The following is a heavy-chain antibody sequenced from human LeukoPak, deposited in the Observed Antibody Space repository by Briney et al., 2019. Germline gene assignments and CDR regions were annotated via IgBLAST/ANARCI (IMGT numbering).Heavy chain of an antibody. J-gene: IGHJ4*02. D-gene: IGHD3-22*01. CDR3: ARDKASGYTLD. V-gene: IGHV4-4*07. CDR1: GGSFSIYY. CDR2: IYTSGST. Sequence: SETLSLTCTVSGGSFSIYYWSWIRQPAGKGLQWIGRIYTSGSTNYNPSLKSRVTMSVDTSKNQFSLKLSSVTAADTAVYYCARDKASGYTLDWGQGTLVTVSS.